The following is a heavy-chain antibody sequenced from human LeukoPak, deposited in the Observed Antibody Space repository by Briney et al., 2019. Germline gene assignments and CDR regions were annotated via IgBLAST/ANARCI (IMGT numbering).Heavy chain of an antibody. CDR3: ARDSNDFWSGYYDY. Sequence: ASVKVSCKASGYTFTGYYMHWVRQAPGQGLEWMGWTNPNSGGTNYAQKFQGRVTMTRDTSISTAYMELSRLRSDDTAVYYCARDSNDFWSGYYDYWGQGTLVTVSS. V-gene: IGHV1-2*02. J-gene: IGHJ4*02. CDR2: TNPNSGGT. D-gene: IGHD3-3*01. CDR1: GYTFTGYY.